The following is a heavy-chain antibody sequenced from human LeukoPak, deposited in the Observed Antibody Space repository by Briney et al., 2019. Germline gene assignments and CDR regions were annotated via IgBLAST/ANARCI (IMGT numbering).Heavy chain of an antibody. Sequence: PSETLSLTCTVSGGSISSYYWSWIRQPPGEGLEWIGYIYYSGSTNYNPSLKSRVTISVDTSKNQFSLKLSSVTAADTAVYYCARLRLGELSLSLHFDYWGQGTLVTVSS. CDR1: GGSISSYY. D-gene: IGHD3-16*02. CDR3: ARLRLGELSLSLHFDY. V-gene: IGHV4-59*08. CDR2: IYYSGST. J-gene: IGHJ4*02.